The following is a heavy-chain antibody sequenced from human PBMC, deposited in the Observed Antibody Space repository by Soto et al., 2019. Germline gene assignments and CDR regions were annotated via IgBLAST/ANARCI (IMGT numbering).Heavy chain of an antibody. J-gene: IGHJ6*02. CDR3: AKGRYFDWLSYYYYYYGMDV. CDR2: IGGSGGST. CDR1: GFTFSSYA. V-gene: IGHV3-23*01. D-gene: IGHD3-9*01. Sequence: PGGSLRLSCAASGFTFSSYAMSWVRQAPGKGLEWVSAIGGSGGSTYYADSVKGRFTISRDNSKNTLYLQMNSLRAEDTAVYYCAKGRYFDWLSYYYYYYGMDVWGQGTTVTVSS.